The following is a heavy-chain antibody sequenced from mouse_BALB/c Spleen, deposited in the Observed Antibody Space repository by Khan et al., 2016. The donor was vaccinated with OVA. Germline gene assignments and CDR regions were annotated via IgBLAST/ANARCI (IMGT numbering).Heavy chain of an antibody. CDR2: ISYSGNT. CDR3: ARIYGSDFDY. J-gene: IGHJ2*01. D-gene: IGHD1-1*01. V-gene: IGHV3-2*02. Sequence: EVKLLESGPGLVKPSQSLSLTCTVTGYSITSDYAWNWIRQFPGNKLEWMGFISYSGNTNYNPSLKSRISITRNPTKNPFFLQLNSGTTEDTATYYCARIYGSDFDYWGQGTPLTVSS. CDR1: GYSITSDYA.